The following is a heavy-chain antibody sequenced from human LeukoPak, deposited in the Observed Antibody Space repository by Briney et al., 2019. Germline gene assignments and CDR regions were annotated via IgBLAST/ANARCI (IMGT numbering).Heavy chain of an antibody. Sequence: GGSLRLSCAASGFXFSTCAIGWVRQAPGKGLGWVSAISGSGGSTFYADSVKGRFTISRDNSKNTVYLQMSGLRAEDTALYYCAKAHCSPTSCSRIDYWGQGTLVTVSS. CDR3: AKAHCSPTSCSRIDY. D-gene: IGHD2-2*01. V-gene: IGHV3-23*01. CDR1: GFXFSTCA. J-gene: IGHJ4*02. CDR2: ISGSGGST.